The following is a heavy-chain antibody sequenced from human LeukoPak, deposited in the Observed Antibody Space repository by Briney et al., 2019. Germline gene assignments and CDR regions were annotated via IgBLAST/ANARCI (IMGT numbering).Heavy chain of an antibody. CDR1: GSSISSYH. J-gene: IGHJ3*02. D-gene: IGHD3-16*01. Sequence: SETLSLTCTVSGSSISSYHWSWIRQPPGKGLEWIGYVYYIVTATTSYNPSLTSRVTISVDTSKNQFSLKLRSVTAADTAVYYCARRLMITSSHAFDIWGQGTMVTVSS. V-gene: IGHV4-59*08. CDR3: ARRLMITSSHAFDI. CDR2: VYYIVTATT.